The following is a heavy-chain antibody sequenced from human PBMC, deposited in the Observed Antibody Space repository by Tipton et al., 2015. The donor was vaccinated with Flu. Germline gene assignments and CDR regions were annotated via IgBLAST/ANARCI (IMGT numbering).Heavy chain of an antibody. Sequence: LRLSCTVFGGSIGSSTYYWGWIRQPPGKGLEWIGSLYDSGITYYNPSLKSQVTISLDTSKNQFSLKLISVTAADTAVYYCARSSSAYDYVWGGSYYFDFWGQGTLVTVSS. CDR2: LYDSGIT. V-gene: IGHV4-39*07. D-gene: IGHD3-16*01. CDR1: GGSIGSSTYY. J-gene: IGHJ4*02. CDR3: ARSSSAYDYVWGGSYYFDF.